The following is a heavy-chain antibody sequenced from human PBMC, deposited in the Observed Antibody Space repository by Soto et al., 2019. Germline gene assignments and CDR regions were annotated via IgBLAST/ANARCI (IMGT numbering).Heavy chain of an antibody. Sequence: GASVKVSCKASGYTFTGYYMHWVRQAPGQGLEWMGWINPNSGGTNYAQKFQGRVTMTRDTSISTAYMELSRLRSDDTAVYYCARADIVLMVSNGLDVWGRGTTVTVSS. CDR3: ARADIVLMVSNGLDV. V-gene: IGHV1-2*02. J-gene: IGHJ6*02. D-gene: IGHD2-8*01. CDR2: INPNSGGT. CDR1: GYTFTGYY.